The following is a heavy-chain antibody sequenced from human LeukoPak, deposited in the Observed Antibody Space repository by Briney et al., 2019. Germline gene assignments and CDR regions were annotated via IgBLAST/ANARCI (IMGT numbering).Heavy chain of an antibody. CDR3: ARVQRWYYYGSGSTPSDFDY. CDR1: GFTFSSYS. Sequence: PGGSLRLSCAASGFTFSSYSMNWVRQAPGKGLEWVSSISSSSSYIYYADSVKGRFTISRDNAKNSLYLQMNSLRAEDTAVYYCARVQRWYYYGSGSTPSDFDYWGQGTLVTVSS. J-gene: IGHJ4*02. CDR2: ISSSSSYI. V-gene: IGHV3-21*01. D-gene: IGHD3-10*01.